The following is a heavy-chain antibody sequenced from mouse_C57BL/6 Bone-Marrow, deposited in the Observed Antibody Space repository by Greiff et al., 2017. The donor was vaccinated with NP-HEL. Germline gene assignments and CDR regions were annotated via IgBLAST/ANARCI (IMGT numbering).Heavy chain of an antibody. CDR2: IDPENGDT. CDR3: ARSGRGLLYYFDY. J-gene: IGHJ2*01. D-gene: IGHD3-1*01. CDR1: GFNIKDDY. Sequence: EVQLQQSGAELVRPGASVKLSCTASGFNIKDDYMHWVKQRPEQGLEWIGWIDPENGDTEYASKFQGKATITADTSSNTAYLQLSSLTSEDSAVYFCARSGRGLLYYFDYWGQGTTLTVSS. V-gene: IGHV14-4*01.